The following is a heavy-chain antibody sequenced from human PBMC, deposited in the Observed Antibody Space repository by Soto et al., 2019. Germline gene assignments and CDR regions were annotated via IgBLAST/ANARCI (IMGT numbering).Heavy chain of an antibody. CDR1: GFTFNNYA. J-gene: IGHJ4*02. CDR2: ITGSGSDT. D-gene: IGHD2-15*01. V-gene: IGHV3-23*01. CDR3: ATVGSCSGCHHYYFDY. Sequence: EVQLLESGGGLVQPGGSLRLSCAASGFTFNNYAMGWVRQAPGKGLEWVSAITGSGSDTYYVDSVKGRFTISRDNSKNTLDLQMNSVRAEDTAIYYGATVGSCSGCHHYYFDYWGQGTLVTVSS.